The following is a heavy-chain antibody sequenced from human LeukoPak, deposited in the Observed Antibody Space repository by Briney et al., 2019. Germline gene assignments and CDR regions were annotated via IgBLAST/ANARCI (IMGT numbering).Heavy chain of an antibody. J-gene: IGHJ6*03. D-gene: IGHD2-2*01. CDR1: VGSISSGGYY. Sequence: SQTLSLTCTVSVGSISSGGYYWSWIRQHPGKGLEWIGYIYYSGSTYYNPSLKSRVTISVDTSKNQFSLKLSSVTAADTAVYYCARVGRSCSSTSCMNYYYYYYMDVWGKGTTVTVSS. CDR3: ARVGRSCSSTSCMNYYYYYYMDV. V-gene: IGHV4-31*03. CDR2: IYYSGST.